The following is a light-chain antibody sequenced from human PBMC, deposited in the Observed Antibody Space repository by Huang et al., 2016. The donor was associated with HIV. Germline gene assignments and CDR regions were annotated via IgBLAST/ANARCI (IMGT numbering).Light chain of an antibody. Sequence: ESVLTQSPATLSMSPGERATLSCRDSQSVSSDLNWYQQKVGQAPRLLIYGASDRATGNPARFRGGGARSDFTLTISCLEPGDFEVYYCQQRRDWPRTFGQGTKLEIK. V-gene: IGKV3-11*01. CDR2: GAS. J-gene: IGKJ2*01. CDR1: QSVSSD. CDR3: QQRRDWPRT.